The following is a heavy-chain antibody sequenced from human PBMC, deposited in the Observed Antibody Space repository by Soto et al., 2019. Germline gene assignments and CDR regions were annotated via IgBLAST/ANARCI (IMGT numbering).Heavy chain of an antibody. CDR2: IYYSGST. Sequence: PSETLSLTCTVSGGSISSYYWSWIRQPPGKGLEWIGYIYYSGSTYYNPSLKSRVTISVDTSKNQFSLKLSSVTAADTAVYYCARHLKAAARYSGGGWFDPWGQGTLVTVSS. CDR3: ARHLKAAARYSGGGWFDP. D-gene: IGHD6-13*01. V-gene: IGHV4-59*04. CDR1: GGSISSYY. J-gene: IGHJ5*02.